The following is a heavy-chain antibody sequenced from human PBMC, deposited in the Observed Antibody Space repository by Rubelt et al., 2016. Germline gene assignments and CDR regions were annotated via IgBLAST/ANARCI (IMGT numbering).Heavy chain of an antibody. Sequence: QVQLQESGPGLVKPSETLSLTCAVSGDSMNDYYWSWIRQPPGKGLEWIGFIYYSGTTNYNPSLTSRVTISVDTAKNQFSRKLSSVTAADTAVYYWARHYSSTWANWFDPWGQGTLVTVSP. J-gene: IGHJ5*02. CDR2: IYYSGTT. V-gene: IGHV4-59*08. CDR1: GDSMNDYY. D-gene: IGHD6-13*01. CDR3: ARHYSSTWANWFDP.